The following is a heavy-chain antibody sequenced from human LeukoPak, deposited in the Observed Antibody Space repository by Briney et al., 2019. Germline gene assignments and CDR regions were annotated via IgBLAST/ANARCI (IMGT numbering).Heavy chain of an antibody. D-gene: IGHD1-1*01. J-gene: IGHJ4*02. CDR2: IWYDGSNK. V-gene: IGHV3-33*01. CDR1: GFTFSTYG. CDR3: ARDPGRGTYQYYFDY. Sequence: GGSLRLSCAASGFTFSTYGMHWVPQAPGKGLEWVAVIWYDGSNKYYADSVKGRFTISRDNSKNTLYLQMNSLRAEDTAVYYCARDPGRGTYQYYFDYWGQGTLVTVSS.